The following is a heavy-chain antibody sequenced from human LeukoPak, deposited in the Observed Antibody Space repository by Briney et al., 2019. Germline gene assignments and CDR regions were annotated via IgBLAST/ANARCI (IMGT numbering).Heavy chain of an antibody. V-gene: IGHV1-24*01. D-gene: IGHD6-13*01. CDR2: FDPEDGET. Sequence: ASVKVSCKVSGYTLTELSMHWVRQAPGKGLEWMGGFDPEDGETIYAQKFQGRVTMTEDTSTDTAYMELSSLRSEDTAVCYCATLGSSSDHYYYYGMDVWGQGTTVTVSS. J-gene: IGHJ6*02. CDR3: ATLGSSSDHYYYYGMDV. CDR1: GYTLTELS.